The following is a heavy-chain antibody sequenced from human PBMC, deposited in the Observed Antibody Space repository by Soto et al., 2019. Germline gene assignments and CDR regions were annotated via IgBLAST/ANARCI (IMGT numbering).Heavy chain of an antibody. Sequence: ASVKVSCKASGYTFTSYAMHWVRQAPGQRLEWMGWINTYNGNRKYAQKFQGRVTMTRNTSISTAYMELSSLRSEDTAVYYCAREGEYGMDVWGQGTTVTVSS. D-gene: IGHD3-10*01. CDR2: INTYNGNR. V-gene: IGHV1-3*04. J-gene: IGHJ6*02. CDR3: AREGEYGMDV. CDR1: GYTFTSYA.